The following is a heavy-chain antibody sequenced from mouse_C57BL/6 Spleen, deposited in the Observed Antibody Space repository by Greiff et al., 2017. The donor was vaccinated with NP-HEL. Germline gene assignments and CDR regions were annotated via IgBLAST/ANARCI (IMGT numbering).Heavy chain of an antibody. CDR2: ISDGGSYT. J-gene: IGHJ2*01. CDR1: GFTFSSYA. CDR3: ASDYGNFYFDY. V-gene: IGHV5-4*03. Sequence: DVKLVESGGGLVKPGGSLKLSCAASGFTFSSYAMSWVRQTPEKRLEWVATISDGGSYTYYPDNVKGRFTIARDNAKNNLYLQMSHLKSEDTAMYYCASDYGNFYFDYWGKGTTLTVSS. D-gene: IGHD2-1*01.